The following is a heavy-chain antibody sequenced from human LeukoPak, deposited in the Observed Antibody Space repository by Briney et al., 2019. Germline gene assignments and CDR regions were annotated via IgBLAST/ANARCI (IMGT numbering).Heavy chain of an antibody. CDR3: AKSGKYSSGWYDY. Sequence: GGSLRLSCAASGFTFSSYAMSWVRQASGNGLEWVSAISGSGGSTYYADSVKGRFTISRDNSKNTLYLQMNSLRAEDTAVYYCAKSGKYSSGWYDYWGQGTLVTVSS. V-gene: IGHV3-23*01. J-gene: IGHJ4*02. CDR2: ISGSGGST. CDR1: GFTFSSYA. D-gene: IGHD6-19*01.